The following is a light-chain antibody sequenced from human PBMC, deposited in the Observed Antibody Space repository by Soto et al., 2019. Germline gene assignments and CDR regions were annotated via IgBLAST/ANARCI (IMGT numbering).Light chain of an antibody. V-gene: IGKV3-11*01. CDR1: QSVGSS. Sequence: EIVLTQSPATLSLSPGERATLSCRASQSVGSSLAWFQQKPGQAPRFLIYDASNRATGVPARFSGSGSGTDFTLTISRLEPEDFAVYHCQQCSNLFTFGPGTKVDMK. CDR3: QQCSNLFT. J-gene: IGKJ3*01. CDR2: DAS.